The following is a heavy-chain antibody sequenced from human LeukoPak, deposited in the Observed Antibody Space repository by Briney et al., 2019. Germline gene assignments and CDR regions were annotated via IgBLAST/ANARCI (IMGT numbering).Heavy chain of an antibody. CDR2: MYYSGST. CDR3: ARPYYYDSRIDP. D-gene: IGHD3-22*01. Sequence: SETLSLTCTVSGGSISSGDYYWSWVRQPPGKGLEWIAYMYYSGSTYHNPSLKSRVTMSADTSKNQLSLKLSSVTAADTAVYYCARPYYYDSRIDPWGQGILVTVSS. V-gene: IGHV4-30-4*01. CDR1: GGSISSGDYY. J-gene: IGHJ5*02.